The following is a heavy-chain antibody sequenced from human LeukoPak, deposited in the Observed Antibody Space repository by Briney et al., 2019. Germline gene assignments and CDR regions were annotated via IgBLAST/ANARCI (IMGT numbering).Heavy chain of an antibody. D-gene: IGHD4-11*01. V-gene: IGHV3-30*18. CDR1: GFTFSSYG. Sequence: GGSLRLSCAASGFTFSSYGMHWVRQAPGKGLEWVAVISYDGSNKYYADSVKGRLTISRDNSKNTLYLQMNSLRAEDTAVYYCAKVIYSNCGYFDYWGQGTLVTVSS. CDR2: ISYDGSNK. CDR3: AKVIYSNCGYFDY. J-gene: IGHJ4*02.